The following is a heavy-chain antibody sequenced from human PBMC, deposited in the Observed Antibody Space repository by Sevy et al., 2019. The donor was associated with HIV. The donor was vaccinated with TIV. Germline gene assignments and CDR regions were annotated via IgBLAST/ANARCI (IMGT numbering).Heavy chain of an antibody. CDR1: GFIFKSYE. V-gene: IGHV3-48*03. J-gene: IGHJ4*02. D-gene: IGHD4-17*01. Sequence: GGSLRLSCAASGFIFKSYEMNWVRQAPGKGLEWVSYISNSVSTIFFSDSVKGRFTISRDNTKNSVYLQMNSLRAEDTAVYYCARDLPPSATTVAHFDYWGRGTLVTVSS. CDR3: ARDLPPSATTVAHFDY. CDR2: ISNSVSTI.